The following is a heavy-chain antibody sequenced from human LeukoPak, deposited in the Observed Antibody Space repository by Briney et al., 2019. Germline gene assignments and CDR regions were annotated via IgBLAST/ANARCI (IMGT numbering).Heavy chain of an antibody. J-gene: IGHJ6*02. CDR3: ARGGSCTYYYYGMDV. D-gene: IGHD1-26*01. Sequence: GGSLRLSCAASGFTFSSYAMHWVRQAPGKGLEWVAVISYDGSNKYYADSVKGRFTISRDNSKNTLYLQMNSLRAEDTAVYYCARGGSCTYYYYGMDVWGQGTTVTVSS. CDR2: ISYDGSNK. V-gene: IGHV3-30-3*01. CDR1: GFTFSSYA.